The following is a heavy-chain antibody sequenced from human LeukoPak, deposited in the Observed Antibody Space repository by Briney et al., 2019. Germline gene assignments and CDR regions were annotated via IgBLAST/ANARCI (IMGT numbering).Heavy chain of an antibody. V-gene: IGHV4-34*01. CDR3: AKNGQSGFSFDP. CDR1: GGSLNGHY. J-gene: IGHJ5*02. D-gene: IGHD3-3*01. Sequence: SETLSLTCAVYGGSLNGHYWSWIRQPPGKGLEWIGEGSESGGTKFNPSLKSRVTISADTSKNQVSLKLNSVTGADTAVYYCAKNGQSGFSFDPWGQGALVTVSS. CDR2: GSESGGT.